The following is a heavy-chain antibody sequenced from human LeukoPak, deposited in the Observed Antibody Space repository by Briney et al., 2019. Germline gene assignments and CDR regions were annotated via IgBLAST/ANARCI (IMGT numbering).Heavy chain of an antibody. CDR1: GFTLRNNY. CDR2: EGSAGGT. Sequence: PGGSLRLSCAASGFTLRNNYMSWVRQAPGKGLEWVSAEGSAGGTYYADSVRGRFTISRDNSVNTLSLQMSSLRVEDTALYYCASRTWTGPGYYAFDIWGQGTMVTVSS. CDR3: ASRTWTGPGYYAFDI. J-gene: IGHJ3*02. V-gene: IGHV3-53*01. D-gene: IGHD3/OR15-3a*01.